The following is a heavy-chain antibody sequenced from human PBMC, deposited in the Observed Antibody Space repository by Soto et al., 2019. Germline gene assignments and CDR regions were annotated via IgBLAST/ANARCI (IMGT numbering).Heavy chain of an antibody. CDR1: GGSISSDVNY. D-gene: IGHD3-10*01. Sequence: SETLSLTCTVSGGSISSDVNYWSWIRQHPGKGLEWIGYIYYSGSTYYNPSLKSRVTISVDTSKNQFSLKLNSVTAADTAVYYCARARMVRGIIYYYGMDVWGQGTTVTVSS. CDR3: ARARMVRGIIYYYGMDV. CDR2: IYYSGST. J-gene: IGHJ6*02. V-gene: IGHV4-31*03.